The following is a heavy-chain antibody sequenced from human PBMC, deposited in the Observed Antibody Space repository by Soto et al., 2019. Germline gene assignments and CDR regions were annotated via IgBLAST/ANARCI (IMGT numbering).Heavy chain of an antibody. CDR3: AKDVSGVVVVAADGFDY. D-gene: IGHD2-15*01. CDR1: GFTFSSYA. J-gene: IGHJ4*02. Sequence: GGSLRLSCAASGFTFSSYAMSWVRQAPGKGLEWVSAISGSGGSTYYADSVKGRFTISRDNSKNTLYLQMNSLRAEDTAVYYCAKDVSGVVVVAADGFDYWGQGTLVTVSS. CDR2: ISGSGGST. V-gene: IGHV3-23*01.